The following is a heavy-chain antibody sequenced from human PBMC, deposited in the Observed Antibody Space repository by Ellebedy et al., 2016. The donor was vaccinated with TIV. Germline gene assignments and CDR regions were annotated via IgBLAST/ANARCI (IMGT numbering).Heavy chain of an antibody. V-gene: IGHV3-33*01. D-gene: IGHD3-22*01. J-gene: IGHJ4*02. Sequence: GESLKISCAASGFTFSNYGMHWVRQAPGKGLEWVAVIWYDGSNQYYADSVKGRFTISRDNSKNTLYLQMNSLRAEDSAVYYCARERLDREFDYWGQGTLVTVSS. CDR2: IWYDGSNQ. CDR1: GFTFSNYG. CDR3: ARERLDREFDY.